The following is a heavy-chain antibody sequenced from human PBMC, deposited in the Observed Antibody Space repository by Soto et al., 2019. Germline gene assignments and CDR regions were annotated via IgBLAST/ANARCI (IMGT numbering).Heavy chain of an antibody. Sequence: SVKVSCKASGGTFSSYAISWVRQAPGQGLEWMGGIIPIFGTANYAQKFQGRVTITADESTSTAYMELSSLRSEDTAVYYCARVPFLQTWEMTTGDDDYWGQGTLVAVSS. D-gene: IGHD4-17*01. J-gene: IGHJ4*02. CDR1: GGTFSSYA. V-gene: IGHV1-69*13. CDR3: ARVPFLQTWEMTTGDDDY. CDR2: IIPIFGTA.